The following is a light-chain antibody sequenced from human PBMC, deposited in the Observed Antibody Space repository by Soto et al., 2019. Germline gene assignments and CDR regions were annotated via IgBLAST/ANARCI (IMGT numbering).Light chain of an antibody. CDR2: DAS. J-gene: IGKJ3*01. V-gene: IGKV3-11*01. CDR1: QSVSSY. CDR3: HQRSN. Sequence: EIVLTQSPATLSLSPGERATLSCRASQSVSSYLAWYQQKPGQAPRLLIYDASNRATGIPARFSGSGSGTDFTLTISRLEPEDFAVYYCHQRSNFGPGTKVDIK.